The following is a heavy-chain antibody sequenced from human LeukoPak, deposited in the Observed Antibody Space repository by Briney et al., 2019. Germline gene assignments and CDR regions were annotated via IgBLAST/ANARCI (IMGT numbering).Heavy chain of an antibody. Sequence: GASVKVSCKASGGTFSSYAISWVRQAPGQGLEWMGRIIPILGIANYAQKFQGRVTITADKSTSTAYMELSSLRSEDTAVYYCARDQRGEGFDYWGQGTLVTVSS. J-gene: IGHJ4*02. CDR1: GGTFSSYA. CDR2: IIPILGIA. V-gene: IGHV1-69*04. D-gene: IGHD3-10*01. CDR3: ARDQRGEGFDY.